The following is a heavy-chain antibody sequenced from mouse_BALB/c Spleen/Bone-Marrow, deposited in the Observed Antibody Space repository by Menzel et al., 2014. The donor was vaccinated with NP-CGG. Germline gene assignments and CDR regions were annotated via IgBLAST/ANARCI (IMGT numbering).Heavy chain of an antibody. CDR2: ISSGSSTI. D-gene: IGHD2-4*01. V-gene: IGHV5-17*02. CDR3: ARGITTGFAY. CDR1: GFTFSSFG. Sequence: EVQLVESGGGLVQPGGSRKLSCAASGFTFSSFGMHWVRQAPEKGLERVAYISSGSSTIYYADTVKGRFTISRDNPKNTLFLQMTSLRSEDTAMYYCARGITTGFAYWGQGTLVTVSA. J-gene: IGHJ3*01.